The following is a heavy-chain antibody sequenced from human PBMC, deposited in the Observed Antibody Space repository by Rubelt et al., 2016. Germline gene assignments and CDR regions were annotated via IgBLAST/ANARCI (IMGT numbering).Heavy chain of an antibody. J-gene: IGHJ3*02. CDR3: APRWWGGDCKNAFDI. CDR2: FDPEDGET. V-gene: IGHV1-24*01. D-gene: IGHD2-21*02. Sequence: SGAEVKKPGASVKDSCKVSGYTLTELSMHWVRQAPGRGLEWMGGFDPEDGETIYAQKFQGRVTMTEDTSTDTAYMELSSLRSEDTAVYYCAPRWWGGDCKNAFDIWGQGTMVTVSS. CDR1: GYTLTELS.